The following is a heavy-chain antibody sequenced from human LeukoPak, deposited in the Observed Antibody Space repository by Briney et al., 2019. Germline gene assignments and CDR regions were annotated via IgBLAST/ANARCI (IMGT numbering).Heavy chain of an antibody. D-gene: IGHD4-17*01. CDR2: IYTSGST. CDR3: ARDGDYGDYVNWFDP. Sequence: SQTLSLTCTVSGGSISSGSYYWSWIRQPAGKGLEWIGRIYTSGSTNYNPSLKSRVTISVDTSKNQFSLKLSSVTAADTAVYYCARDGDYGDYVNWFDPWGQGTLVTVSS. J-gene: IGHJ5*02. CDR1: GGSISSGSYY. V-gene: IGHV4-61*02.